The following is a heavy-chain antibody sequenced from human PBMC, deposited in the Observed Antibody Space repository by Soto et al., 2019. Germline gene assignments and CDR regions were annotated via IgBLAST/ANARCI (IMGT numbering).Heavy chain of an antibody. CDR3: ARTTMTFYYFDF. J-gene: IGHJ4*02. CDR2: IEPSGGSR. D-gene: IGHD4-17*01. V-gene: IGHV1-46*01. CDR1: GYTFTSYY. Sequence: GASVKVSCQASGYTFTSYYMAWVRKAPGQGLEWMGVIEPSGGSRSYTQKFQGRVTMTRDTSTSTVYMELSSLRSEDTAVYYCARTTMTFYYFDFWGQGTLVTVSS.